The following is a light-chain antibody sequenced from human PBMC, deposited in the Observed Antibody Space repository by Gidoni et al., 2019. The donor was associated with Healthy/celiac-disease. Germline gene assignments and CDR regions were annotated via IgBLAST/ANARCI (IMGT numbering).Light chain of an antibody. CDR2: GAS. Sequence: EIVMTQSPATLSVSPGERATLSCRASQSVSSNLAWYQQKPGQAPRLLIYGASTRATGIPARFSGSGSGTEVTLTISSRQSEDFAVYYCQQYNNWPPHTFGQGTKLEIK. J-gene: IGKJ2*01. CDR1: QSVSSN. V-gene: IGKV3-15*01. CDR3: QQYNNWPPHT.